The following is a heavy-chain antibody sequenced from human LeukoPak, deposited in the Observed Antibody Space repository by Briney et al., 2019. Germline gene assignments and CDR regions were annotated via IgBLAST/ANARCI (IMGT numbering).Heavy chain of an antibody. D-gene: IGHD3-3*01. Sequence: SETLSLTCIVSGGSISSGSYYWSWIRQPPGKGLEWIGEINHSGSTNYNPSLKSRVTISVDTSKNQFSLKLSSVTAADTAVYYCARGHSLYDFWSGYYKGGYFDYWGQGTLVTVSS. CDR3: ARGHSLYDFWSGYYKGGYFDY. CDR1: GGSISSGSYY. J-gene: IGHJ4*02. CDR2: INHSGST. V-gene: IGHV4-39*07.